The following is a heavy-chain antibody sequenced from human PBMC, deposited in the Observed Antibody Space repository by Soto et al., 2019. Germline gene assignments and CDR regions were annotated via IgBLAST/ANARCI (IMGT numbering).Heavy chain of an antibody. Sequence: GGSLRLSCAASGFTFSSYSMNWVRQAPGKGLEWVSSISSSSSYIYYTDSVKGRFTISRDNAKNSLYLQMNSLRAEDTAVYYCARAIGSGSHNYYYYYYMDVWGKGTTVTVSS. CDR3: ARAIGSGSHNYYYYYYMDV. V-gene: IGHV3-21*01. D-gene: IGHD3-10*01. CDR1: GFTFSSYS. J-gene: IGHJ6*03. CDR2: ISSSSSYI.